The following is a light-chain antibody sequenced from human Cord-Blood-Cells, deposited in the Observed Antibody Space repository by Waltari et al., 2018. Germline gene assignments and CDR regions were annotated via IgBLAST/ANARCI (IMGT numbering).Light chain of an antibody. CDR3: QQRSNWPPST. CDR1: QSVSSY. J-gene: IGKJ5*01. Sequence: EIVLTQSPATLSLSPGERATLSCRASQSVSSYLAWYQQKPGQAPRLLIYDASNRATGIPAMFSGSGSGTDFTLTISSLEPEDFAVYYGQQRSNWPPSTFGQGTRLEIK. CDR2: DAS. V-gene: IGKV3-11*01.